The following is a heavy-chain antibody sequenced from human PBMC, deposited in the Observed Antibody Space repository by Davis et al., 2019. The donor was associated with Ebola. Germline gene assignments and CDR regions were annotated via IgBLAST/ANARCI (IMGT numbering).Heavy chain of an antibody. Sequence: SVKVSCKASGGTFSSYAISWVRQAPGQGLEWMGGIIPIFGTANYAQKFQGRVTITADESTRTAYMELSSLRSEDTAVYYCAREGYCSGGSCYSSLNYYYYGMDVWGQGTTVTVSS. CDR3: AREGYCSGGSCYSSLNYYYYGMDV. CDR2: IIPIFGTA. V-gene: IGHV1-69*13. D-gene: IGHD2-15*01. CDR1: GGTFSSYA. J-gene: IGHJ6*02.